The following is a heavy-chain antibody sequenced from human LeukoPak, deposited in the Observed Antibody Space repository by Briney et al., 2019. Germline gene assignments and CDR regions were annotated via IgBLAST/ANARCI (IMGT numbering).Heavy chain of an antibody. Sequence: ASVKVSCKVSGYTLTELSMHWVRQAPGKGLEWMGGFDPEDGETIYAQKFQGRVTMTEDTSTDTAYMELSGLRSDDTAVYYCARGRRIVVVIATSNWFDPWGQGTLVTVSS. CDR3: ARGRRIVVVIATSNWFDP. D-gene: IGHD2-21*01. V-gene: IGHV1-24*01. CDR2: FDPEDGET. CDR1: GYTLTELS. J-gene: IGHJ5*02.